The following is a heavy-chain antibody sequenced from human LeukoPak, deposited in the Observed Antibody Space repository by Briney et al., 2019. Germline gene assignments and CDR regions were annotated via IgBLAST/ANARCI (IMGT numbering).Heavy chain of an antibody. Sequence: GASLRLSCAASGFTFNNYAMNWVRQAPGKGLEWVSRISGSGGTTYYADSVKGRFTISRDNSKNTLYLQMNSLRVEDTAVYYCAQAGSVVGATDWFDPWGEGTLVTVSS. V-gene: IGHV3-23*01. J-gene: IGHJ5*02. CDR2: ISGSGGTT. CDR1: GFTFNNYA. CDR3: AQAGSVVGATDWFDP. D-gene: IGHD1-26*01.